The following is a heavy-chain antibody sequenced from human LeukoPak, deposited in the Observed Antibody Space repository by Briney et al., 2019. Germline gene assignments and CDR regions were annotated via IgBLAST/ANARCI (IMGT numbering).Heavy chain of an antibody. CDR3: ARTVAPYYYYYMDV. CDR2: IYYSGST. V-gene: IGHV4-59*01. CDR1: GGSISSYY. J-gene: IGHJ6*03. D-gene: IGHD4-23*01. Sequence: KPSETLSLTCTVSGGSISSYYWSWIRQPPGKGLEWIGYIYYSGSTNYNPSLKSRVTISVDTSKNQFSLKLSSVTAADTAVYYCARTVAPYYYYYMDVWGKGTTVTISS.